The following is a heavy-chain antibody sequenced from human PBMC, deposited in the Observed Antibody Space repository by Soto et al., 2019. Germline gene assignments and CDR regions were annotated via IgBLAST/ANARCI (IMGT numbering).Heavy chain of an antibody. CDR1: GGSFSGYY. D-gene: IGHD6-19*01. V-gene: IGHV4-34*01. CDR2: INHSGST. CDR3: ARIRRGWYTTSSGWFDP. J-gene: IGHJ5*02. Sequence: QVQLQQWGAGLLKPSETLSLTCAVYGGSFSGYYWSWIRQPPGKGLEWIGEINHSGSTNYNPSLKSRVTISVDTSKNQFSLNLSSVTAADTAVYYCARIRRGWYTTSSGWFDPWGQGTLVTVSS.